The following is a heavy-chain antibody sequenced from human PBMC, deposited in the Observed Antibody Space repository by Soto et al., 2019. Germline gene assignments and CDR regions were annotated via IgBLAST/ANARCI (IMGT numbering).Heavy chain of an antibody. CDR1: GYTFTKYG. Sequence: QVQLVQSGAEVKKPGASVKVSCKASGYTFTKYGITWVRQAPGQDFEWMGRIGTYNNHTKYTEKLQGRVTLTTDTSTTTAYMELRSLRSDDTAVYYCARDLWSGQSLDYWGQGTLVTVSS. J-gene: IGHJ4*02. V-gene: IGHV1-18*01. D-gene: IGHD3-3*01. CDR2: IGTYNNHT. CDR3: ARDLWSGQSLDY.